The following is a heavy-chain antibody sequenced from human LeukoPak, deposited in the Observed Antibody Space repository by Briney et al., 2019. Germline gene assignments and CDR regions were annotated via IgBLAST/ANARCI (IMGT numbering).Heavy chain of an antibody. Sequence: PSETLSLTCAVYGGSFSGYYWSWIRQPPGKGLEWIGEINHSGSTNYNPSLKSRVTISVDTSKNQFSLKLSSVTAADTAVYYCARLVRYPTSDAFDIWGQGTMVTVSS. CDR3: ARLVRYPTSDAFDI. J-gene: IGHJ3*02. CDR2: INHSGST. D-gene: IGHD3-9*01. CDR1: GGSFSGYY. V-gene: IGHV4-34*01.